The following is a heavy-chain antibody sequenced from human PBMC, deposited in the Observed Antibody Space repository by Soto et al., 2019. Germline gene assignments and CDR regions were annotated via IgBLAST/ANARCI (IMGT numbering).Heavy chain of an antibody. CDR1: GYTFTSYA. CDR3: ARDGSSSGPYYYYGMDV. D-gene: IGHD6-6*01. Sequence: GASVKVSCKASGYTFTSYAMHWVRQAPGQRLEWMGWINAGNGNTKYSQKFQGRVTITRDTSASTAYMELSSLRSEDTAVYYCARDGSSSGPYYYYGMDVWGQGTTVTVSS. J-gene: IGHJ6*02. CDR2: INAGNGNT. V-gene: IGHV1-3*01.